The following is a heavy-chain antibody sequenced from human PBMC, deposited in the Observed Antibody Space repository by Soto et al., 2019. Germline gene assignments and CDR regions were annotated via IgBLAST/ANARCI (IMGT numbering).Heavy chain of an antibody. D-gene: IGHD3-3*01. J-gene: IGHJ5*02. Sequence: AETLSLTCAVYGGSVNGYYWNWIRQPPGKGLEWIGEINHTGGTHYNPSLKSRVTMSVDTSKNQFSLRLSSVTAADTAIYYCATRITVFGLLLPPFDPWGQGAQVTVSS. CDR2: INHTGGT. V-gene: IGHV4-34*01. CDR1: GGSVNGYY. CDR3: ATRITVFGLLLPPFDP.